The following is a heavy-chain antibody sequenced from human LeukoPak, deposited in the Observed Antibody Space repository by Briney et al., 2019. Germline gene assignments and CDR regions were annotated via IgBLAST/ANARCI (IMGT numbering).Heavy chain of an antibody. V-gene: IGHV1-69*05. CDR1: GGTFSSYA. CDR3: ARSGWSLEYYFDY. CDR2: TIPIFGTA. D-gene: IGHD6-19*01. J-gene: IGHJ4*02. Sequence: GASVKVSCKASGGTFSSYAISWVRRAPGQGLEWMGGTIPIFGTANYAQKFQGRVTITTDESTSTAYMELSSLRSEDTAVYYCARSGWSLEYYFDYWGQGTLVTVSS.